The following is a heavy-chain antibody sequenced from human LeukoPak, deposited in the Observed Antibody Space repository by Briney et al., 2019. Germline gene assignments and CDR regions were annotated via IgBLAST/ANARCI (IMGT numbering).Heavy chain of an antibody. CDR1: GFTFSSYS. D-gene: IGHD6-19*01. Sequence: GGSLRLSCAASGFTFSSYSMNWVRQAPGKGLEWVSSISSSSSYIYYADSVEGRFTISRDNAKNSLYLQMNSLRAEDTAVYYCARSPTVAGPPRWFDYWGQGTLVTVSS. J-gene: IGHJ4*02. V-gene: IGHV3-21*01. CDR3: ARSPTVAGPPRWFDY. CDR2: ISSSSSYI.